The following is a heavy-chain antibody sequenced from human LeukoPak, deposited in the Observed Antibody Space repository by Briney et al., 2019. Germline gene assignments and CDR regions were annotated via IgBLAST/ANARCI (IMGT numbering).Heavy chain of an antibody. CDR1: GFTFSSYG. CDR3: ARVPNVNTAFYSGMDV. V-gene: IGHV3-30*03. CDR2: ISYDGRNK. D-gene: IGHD5-18*01. Sequence: PGRSLRLSCGASGFTFSSYGMHWVRQAPGKGLQWVTVISYDGRNKYYIDSVKGRFTISRDNSKSTLYLQMDSLRADDTAVYYCARVPNVNTAFYSGMDVWGQGTTVTVSS. J-gene: IGHJ6*02.